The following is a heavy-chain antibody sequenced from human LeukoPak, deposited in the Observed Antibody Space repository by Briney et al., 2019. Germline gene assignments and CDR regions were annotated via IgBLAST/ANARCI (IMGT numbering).Heavy chain of an antibody. CDR3: ARGGGIVGASNRYYYYYMDV. V-gene: IGHV3-9*01. Sequence: GGSLRLSCAASGFTFDDYAMHWVRQTPGKGLEWVTGINWNSGSIDYADSVKGRFTISRDNAKNSLYLQMNNLRAGDTALYYCARGGGIVGASNRYYYYYMDVWGKGTTVTISS. D-gene: IGHD1-26*01. J-gene: IGHJ6*03. CDR2: INWNSGSI. CDR1: GFTFDDYA.